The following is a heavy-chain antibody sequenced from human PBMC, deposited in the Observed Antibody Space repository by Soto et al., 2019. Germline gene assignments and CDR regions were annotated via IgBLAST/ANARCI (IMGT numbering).Heavy chain of an antibody. CDR2: IKEDGSAK. J-gene: IGHJ4*02. CDR1: GFTFTSYW. V-gene: IGHV3-7*01. Sequence: EVQLVESGGGLVQPGGSLRVPCAASGFTFTSYWMSWVRQAPGKGLEWVANIKEDGSAKYYLDSVKGRFTISRDNAKNSLYLQMSSLRAEDTAVYYCAREDFYRFDYWGQGNLVTVS. CDR3: AREDFYRFDY.